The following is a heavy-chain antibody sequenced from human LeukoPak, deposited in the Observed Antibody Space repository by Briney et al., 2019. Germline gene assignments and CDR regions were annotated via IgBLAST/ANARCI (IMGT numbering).Heavy chain of an antibody. CDR2: INPNSGGT. Sequence: ASVKVSCKASGYTFTGYYMHWVQQAPGQGLEWMGWINPNSGGTNYAQKFQGRVTVTRDTSISTAYMELSRLRSDDTAVYYCARGYYDFWSGYYYFDYWGQGTLVTVSS. V-gene: IGHV1-2*02. CDR3: ARGYYDFWSGYYYFDY. J-gene: IGHJ4*02. D-gene: IGHD3-3*01. CDR1: GYTFTGYY.